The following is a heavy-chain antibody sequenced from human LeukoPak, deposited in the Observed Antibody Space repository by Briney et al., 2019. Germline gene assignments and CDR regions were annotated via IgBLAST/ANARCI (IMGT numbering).Heavy chain of an antibody. D-gene: IGHD3-22*01. CDR2: IYYSGST. J-gene: IGHJ5*02. Sequence: SETLSLTCTVSGGSISSYYWSWIRQPPGEGLEWIGYIYYSGSTNYNPSLKSRVTISVDTSKNQFSLKLSSVTAADTAVYYCARVITHRYWFDPWGQGTLVTVSS. CDR3: ARVITHRYWFDP. V-gene: IGHV4-59*01. CDR1: GGSISSYY.